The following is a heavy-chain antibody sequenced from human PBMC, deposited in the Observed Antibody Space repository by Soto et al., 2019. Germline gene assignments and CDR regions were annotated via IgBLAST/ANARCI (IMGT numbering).Heavy chain of an antibody. CDR2: IYYSGNT. J-gene: IGHJ6*01. Sequence: SSSXSLTWSFGVCSIVIGYYYWRWIRQPPGKGLDWIGNIYYSGNTYYNPSLKSRIIISIDTSKNQFSLKVGSVTAADTAVYSCASYSLHGMELRGQRTTV. D-gene: IGHD2-21*01. V-gene: IGHV4-30-4*01. CDR1: VCSIVIGYYY. CDR3: ASYSLHGMEL.